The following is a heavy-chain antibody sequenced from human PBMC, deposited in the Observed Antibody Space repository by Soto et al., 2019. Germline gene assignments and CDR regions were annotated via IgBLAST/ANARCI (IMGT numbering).Heavy chain of an antibody. Sequence: PGGSLRLSCGASGFSFSSYSMHWVRQAPGKGLEWVAVISNSGDDKHYADSVKGRFTISRDNSKNTLYLQMDSLTTDDSAVFYCARPTVPTYTRYLDYWGQGTLVTVSS. CDR2: ISNSGDDK. V-gene: IGHV3-30-3*01. CDR3: ARPTVPTYTRYLDY. CDR1: GFSFSSYS. D-gene: IGHD4-17*01. J-gene: IGHJ4*02.